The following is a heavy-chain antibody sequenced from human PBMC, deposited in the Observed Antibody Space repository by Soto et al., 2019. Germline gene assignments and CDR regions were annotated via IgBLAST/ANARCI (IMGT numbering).Heavy chain of an antibody. CDR3: ARVHVMVVAGSTFDY. D-gene: IGHD6-19*01. Sequence: SETLSLTCTVSGDSISSGSYLAWIRQPPGKGPEWIASIYHGGTTFYNPSLKSRITISVDTSNNQFSLKLTSVTAADTAVYYCARVHVMVVAGSTFDYWGHGTLVTVSS. J-gene: IGHJ4*01. V-gene: IGHV4-38-2*02. CDR1: GDSISSGSY. CDR2: IYHGGTT.